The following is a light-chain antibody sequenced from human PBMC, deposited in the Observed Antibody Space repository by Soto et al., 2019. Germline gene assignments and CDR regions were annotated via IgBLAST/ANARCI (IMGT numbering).Light chain of an antibody. Sequence: EIVMPKYPATLSVSPGARATLSCRASQSVSSNLAWYQQKPGQAPRLLIYGASTRAAGIPARFSGSGSGTEFTLTISSLQSEDFAVYYCQQYNNWPPWTFGQGAKVDI. J-gene: IGKJ1*01. CDR2: GAS. CDR1: QSVSSN. CDR3: QQYNNWPPWT. V-gene: IGKV3-15*01.